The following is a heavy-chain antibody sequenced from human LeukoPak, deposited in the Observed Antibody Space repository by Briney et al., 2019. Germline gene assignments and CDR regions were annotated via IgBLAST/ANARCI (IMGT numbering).Heavy chain of an antibody. J-gene: IGHJ4*02. Sequence: GGSLRRSCAASGFTFSSYIMNWVRQARGKGLEWLSSISSSSSYIYYAGSVKGRFTISRDNAKNSLYLQMNSLRAEDTAVYYCARDSGRGSSTSFSPNWGQGTLVTVSS. D-gene: IGHD2-2*01. CDR3: ARDSGRGSSTSFSPN. CDR2: ISSSSSYI. V-gene: IGHV3-21*01. CDR1: GFTFSSYI.